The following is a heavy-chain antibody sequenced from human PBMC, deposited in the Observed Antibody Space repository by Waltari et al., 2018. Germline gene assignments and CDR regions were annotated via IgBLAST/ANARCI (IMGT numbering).Heavy chain of an antibody. CDR3: ARGSGVDS. Sequence: PGKGLQWVSSISDAGGIINYADSVKGRCTISRDNSKNTLYLQMNSLRVDDTAVYYCARGSGVDSWGQGTLVTISS. J-gene: IGHJ4*02. D-gene: IGHD7-27*01. CDR2: ISDAGGII. V-gene: IGHV3-23*01.